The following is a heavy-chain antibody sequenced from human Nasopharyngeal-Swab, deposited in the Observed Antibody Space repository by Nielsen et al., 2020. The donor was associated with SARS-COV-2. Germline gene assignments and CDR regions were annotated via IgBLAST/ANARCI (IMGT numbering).Heavy chain of an antibody. CDR2: INPGTVNT. J-gene: IGHJ6*03. Sequence: ASVKVCKVSGYTFTNYGIHWVRQAPGQRLEWMGWINPGTVNTKYSQKFQGRVTISRDTSASTAYMELSSLRSEDTAVYYCARAPGVDYYYYMDVWGNGTTVTVSS. CDR1: GYTFTNYG. CDR3: ARAPGVDYYYYMDV. V-gene: IGHV1-3*01.